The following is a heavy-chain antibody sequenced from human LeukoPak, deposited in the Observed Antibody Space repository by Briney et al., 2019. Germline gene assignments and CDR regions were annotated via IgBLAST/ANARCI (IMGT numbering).Heavy chain of an antibody. CDR2: IIPIFGTA. D-gene: IGHD2-2*02. CDR1: GYTFTSYD. CDR3: ATLPYYCSSTSCYSRWGFDP. Sequence: GASVKVSCKASGYTFTSYDINWVRQATGQGLEWMGGIIPIFGTANYAQKFQGRVTITTDESTSTAYMELSSLRSEDTAVYYCATLPYYCSSTSCYSRWGFDPWGQGTLVTVSS. V-gene: IGHV1-69*05. J-gene: IGHJ5*02.